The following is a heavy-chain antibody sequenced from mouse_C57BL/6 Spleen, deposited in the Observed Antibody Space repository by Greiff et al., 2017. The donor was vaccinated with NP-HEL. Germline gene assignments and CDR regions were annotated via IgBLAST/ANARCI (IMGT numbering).Heavy chain of an antibody. D-gene: IGHD2-4*01. Sequence: QVQLQQPGAELVKPGASVKMSCKASGYTFTSYWITWVKQRPGQGLEWIGDIYPGSGSTNYNEKFKSKATLTVDTSSSTAYMQLSSLTSEDSAVYYCARWVDDYDVPFAYWGQGTLVTVSA. CDR3: ARWVDDYDVPFAY. V-gene: IGHV1-55*01. J-gene: IGHJ3*01. CDR1: GYTFTSYW. CDR2: IYPGSGST.